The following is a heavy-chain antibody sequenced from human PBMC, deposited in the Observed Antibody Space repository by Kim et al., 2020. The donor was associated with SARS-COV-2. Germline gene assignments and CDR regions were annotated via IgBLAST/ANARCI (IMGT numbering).Heavy chain of an antibody. V-gene: IGHV3-23*01. D-gene: IGHD3-3*01. J-gene: IGHJ6*02. CDR3: AKLPLGVTIFPRGGTEDYGMDV. CDR2: ISGSGGST. Sequence: GGSLRLSCAASGFTFSSYAMSWVRQAPGKGLEWVSAISGSGGSTYYADSVKGRFTISRDNSKNTLYLQMNSLRAEDTAVYYCAKLPLGVTIFPRGGTEDYGMDVWGQGTTVTVSS. CDR1: GFTFSSYA.